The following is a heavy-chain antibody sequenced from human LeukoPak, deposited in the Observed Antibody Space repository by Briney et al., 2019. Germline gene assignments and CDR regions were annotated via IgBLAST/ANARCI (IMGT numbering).Heavy chain of an antibody. J-gene: IGHJ5*02. CDR3: ARWYCSSTSCPTDP. CDR2: IIPIFGTA. V-gene: IGHV1-69*05. CDR1: GGTFSSYA. Sequence: ASVKVSCKASGGTFSSYAISWVRQAPGQGLEWMGGIIPIFGTANYAQKLQGRVTMTTDTSTSTAYMELRSLRSDDTAVYYCARWYCSSTSCPTDPWGQGTLVTVSS. D-gene: IGHD2-2*01.